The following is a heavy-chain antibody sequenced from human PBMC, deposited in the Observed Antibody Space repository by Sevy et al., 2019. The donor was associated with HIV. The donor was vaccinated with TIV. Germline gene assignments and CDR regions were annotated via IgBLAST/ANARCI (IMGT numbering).Heavy chain of an antibody. Sequence: GGSLRLSCAASAFTFSSYWMTWVRQAPGKGLEWVSVIYSGGSTYYADSVKGRFTISRDNSQNTVYLQMNSLRAEDTAVYYCAREDIVLGEGNYYGMDVWGQGTTVTVSS. CDR2: IYSGGST. J-gene: IGHJ6*02. D-gene: IGHD2-15*01. CDR1: AFTFSSYW. CDR3: AREDIVLGEGNYYGMDV. V-gene: IGHV3-53*01.